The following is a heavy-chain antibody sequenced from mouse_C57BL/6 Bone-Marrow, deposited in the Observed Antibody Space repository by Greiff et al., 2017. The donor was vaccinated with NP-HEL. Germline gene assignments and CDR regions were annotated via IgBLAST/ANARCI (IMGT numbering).Heavy chain of an antibody. J-gene: IGHJ2*01. D-gene: IGHD4-1*01. Sequence: EVQLVESEGGLVQPGSSMKLSCTASGFTFSDYYMAWVRQVPEKGLEWVANINYDGSSTYYLDSLKSRFIISRDNAKNILYLQMSSLKSEDTATYYCARDRRRDWDGVFDYWGQGTTLTVSS. CDR2: INYDGSST. V-gene: IGHV5-16*01. CDR1: GFTFSDYY. CDR3: ARDRRRDWDGVFDY.